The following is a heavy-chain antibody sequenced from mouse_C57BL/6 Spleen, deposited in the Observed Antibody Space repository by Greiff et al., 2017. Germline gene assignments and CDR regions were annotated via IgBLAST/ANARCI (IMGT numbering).Heavy chain of an antibody. J-gene: IGHJ2*01. CDR2: IYPGSGNT. CDR3: ASYEGDYFDY. D-gene: IGHD2-3*01. CDR1: GYSFTSYY. Sequence: VQLVESGPELVKPGASVKISCKASGYSFTSYYIHWVKQRPGQGLEWIGWIYPGSGNTKYNEKFKGKATLTADTSSSTAYMQLSSLTSEDSAVYYCASYEGDYFDYWGQGTTLTVSS. V-gene: IGHV1-66*01.